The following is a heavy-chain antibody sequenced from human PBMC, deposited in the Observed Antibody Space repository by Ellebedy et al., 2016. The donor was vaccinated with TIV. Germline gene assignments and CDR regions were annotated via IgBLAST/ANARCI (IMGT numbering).Heavy chain of an antibody. Sequence: MPSETLSLTCTVSAGSIRNYYWSWVRQPPGKGLEWIGNIYGYGTTKDSPSLRSRLTMSLDASRNQFSLKLSSVTAADTAVDYCARSYCTSARCYAHNYFDPWGQGTLVTVSS. CDR2: IYGYGTT. D-gene: IGHD2-2*01. V-gene: IGHV4-4*08. J-gene: IGHJ5*02. CDR1: AGSIRNYY. CDR3: ARSYCTSARCYAHNYFDP.